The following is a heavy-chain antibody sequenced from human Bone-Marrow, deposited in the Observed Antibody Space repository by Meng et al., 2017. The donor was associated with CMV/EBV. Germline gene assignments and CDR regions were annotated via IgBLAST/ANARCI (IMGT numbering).Heavy chain of an antibody. Sequence: SETLSLTCTVSGGSISSSSYYWGWIRQPPGKGLEWIGSIYYSGSTYYNPSLKSRVTISVDTSKNQFSLKLSSVTAADTAVYYCARDSLEYSSSSGDYWGQGTLVTVSS. D-gene: IGHD6-6*01. J-gene: IGHJ4*02. V-gene: IGHV4-39*07. CDR3: ARDSLEYSSSSGDY. CDR1: GGSISSSSYY. CDR2: IYYSGST.